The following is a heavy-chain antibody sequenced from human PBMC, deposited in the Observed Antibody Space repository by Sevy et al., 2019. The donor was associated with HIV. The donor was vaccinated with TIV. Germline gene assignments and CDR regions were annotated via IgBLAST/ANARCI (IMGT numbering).Heavy chain of an antibody. CDR3: ARDSWKQLKLRGNYKYYMDV. D-gene: IGHD6-13*01. CDR1: GYTFSSYG. V-gene: IGHV1-18*01. Sequence: ASVKVSCKASGYTFSSYGISWVRQAPGQGLEWMGWISGYNGDTDYAQRLQRRVTMTADTFTRTASMELKSLKSDDTAVYYCARDSWKQLKLRGNYKYYMDVWGKGTTVTVSS. J-gene: IGHJ6*03. CDR2: ISGYNGDT.